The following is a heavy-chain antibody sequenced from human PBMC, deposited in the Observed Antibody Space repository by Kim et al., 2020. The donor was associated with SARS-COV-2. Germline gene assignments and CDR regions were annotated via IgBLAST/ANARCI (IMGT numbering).Heavy chain of an antibody. Sequence: GGSLRLSCAASGFTFSDYYMSWIRQAPGKGLERVSYISSSSSYTNYADSVKGRFTISRDNAKNSLYLQMNSLRAEDTAVYYCARGYIAAAGTTSAFDYWGQGTLVTVSS. CDR2: ISSSSSYT. CDR3: ARGYIAAAGTTSAFDY. J-gene: IGHJ4*02. V-gene: IGHV3-11*06. CDR1: GFTFSDYY. D-gene: IGHD6-13*01.